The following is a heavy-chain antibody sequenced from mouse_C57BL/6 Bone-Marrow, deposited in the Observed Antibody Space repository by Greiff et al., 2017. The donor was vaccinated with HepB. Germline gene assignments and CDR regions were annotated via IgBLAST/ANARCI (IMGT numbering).Heavy chain of an antibody. D-gene: IGHD2-1*01. CDR3: ARRSYGNFDV. J-gene: IGHJ1*03. CDR1: GFTFSDYY. V-gene: IGHV5-12*01. CDR2: ISNGGGST. Sequence: DVPLQESGGGLVQPGGSLKLSCAAPGFTFSDYYMYWVRQTPEKRLEWVAYISNGGGSTYYPDTVKGRFTSSRDNAKNTLYLQMSRLKSEDTAMYYCARRSYGNFDVWGTGTTVTVSS.